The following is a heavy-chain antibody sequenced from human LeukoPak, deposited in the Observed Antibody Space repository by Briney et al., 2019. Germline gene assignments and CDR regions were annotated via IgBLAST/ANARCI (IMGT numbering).Heavy chain of an antibody. CDR2: ISYDGSNR. Sequence: GGSLRLSCAASGFTFSSYGMHWVRQAPGKGLEWVAVISYDGSNRYYADSVKGRFTISRDTSKNTLYLQMNSLRAEDTAVYYCARAHRYGGYFDYWGQGTLVTVSS. D-gene: IGHD5-18*01. V-gene: IGHV3-30*03. CDR3: ARAHRYGGYFDY. CDR1: GFTFSSYG. J-gene: IGHJ4*02.